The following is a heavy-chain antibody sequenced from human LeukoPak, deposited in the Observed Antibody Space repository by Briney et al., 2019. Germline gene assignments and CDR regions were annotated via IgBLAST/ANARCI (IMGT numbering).Heavy chain of an antibody. J-gene: IGHJ5*02. D-gene: IGHD5-12*01. Sequence: GGSLRLSCAASGFTFSSYGMHWVRQAPGKGLEWVAVISYDGSNKYYADSVKGRFTISRDNSKNTLYLQMNSLRAEDTAVYYCARDGSGYGAPEGWFDPWGQGTLVTVSS. V-gene: IGHV3-30*03. CDR3: ARDGSGYGAPEGWFDP. CDR1: GFTFSSYG. CDR2: ISYDGSNK.